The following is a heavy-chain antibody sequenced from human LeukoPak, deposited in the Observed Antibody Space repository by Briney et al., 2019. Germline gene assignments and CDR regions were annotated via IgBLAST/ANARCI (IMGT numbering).Heavy chain of an antibody. D-gene: IGHD5-18*01. Sequence: QAGGSLRLSCAASGFTFSSYDMHWVRQATGKGLEWVSAIGTAGDTYYPGSVKGRFTISRENAKNSLYLQMNSLRAEDTAVYYCARSLRDTATTYYYYYGMDVWGQGTTVTVSS. V-gene: IGHV3-13*01. CDR1: GFTFSSYD. CDR3: ARSLRDTATTYYYYYGMDV. J-gene: IGHJ6*02. CDR2: IGTAGDT.